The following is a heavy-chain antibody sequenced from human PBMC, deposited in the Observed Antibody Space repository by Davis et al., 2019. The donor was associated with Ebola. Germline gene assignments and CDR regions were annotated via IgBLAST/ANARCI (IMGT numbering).Heavy chain of an antibody. D-gene: IGHD6-13*01. J-gene: IGHJ5*02. CDR2: ISGDGGST. CDR3: AKEAARYSSSWYSVIGLDP. V-gene: IGHV3-43*02. Sequence: PGGSLRLSCAASGFTFDDYAMHWVRQAPGKGLEWVSLISGDGGSTYYADSVKGRFTISRDNSKNSLYLQMNSLRTEDTALYYCAKEAARYSSSWYSVIGLDPWGQGTLVTVSS. CDR1: GFTFDDYA.